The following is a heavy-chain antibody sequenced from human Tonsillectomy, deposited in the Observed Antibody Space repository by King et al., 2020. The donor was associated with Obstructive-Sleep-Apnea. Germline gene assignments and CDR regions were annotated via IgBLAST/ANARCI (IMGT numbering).Heavy chain of an antibody. J-gene: IGHJ6*02. CDR1: CGSFSSTSYY. CDR2: IYYSGST. Sequence: MQLQESGPGLVKPSETLSLTCTVACGSFSSTSYYWGWIRQPPGKGLGWFGNIYYSGSTYYNPSLKSRVTISVDMSKNQFSLKLSSVTAADTAVYYCASERDIYGMDVWGQGTTVTVSS. V-gene: IGHV4-39*07. CDR3: ASERDIYGMDV.